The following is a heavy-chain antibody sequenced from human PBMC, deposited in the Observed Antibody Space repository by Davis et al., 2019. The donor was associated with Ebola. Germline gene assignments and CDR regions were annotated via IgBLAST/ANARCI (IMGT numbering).Heavy chain of an antibody. CDR2: INPNSGGT. Sequence: ASVKVSCKASGYTFTGYYMHWVRQAPGQGLEWMGWINPNSGGTNYAQKFQGWVTMTRDTSISTAYMELSRLRSDDTAVYYCASAGYNWNYWFDPWGQGTLVTVSS. CDR1: GYTFTGYY. V-gene: IGHV1-2*04. D-gene: IGHD1-7*01. CDR3: ASAGYNWNYWFDP. J-gene: IGHJ5*02.